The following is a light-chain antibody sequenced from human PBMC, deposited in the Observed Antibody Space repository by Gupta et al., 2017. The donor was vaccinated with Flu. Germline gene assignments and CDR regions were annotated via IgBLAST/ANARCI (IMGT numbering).Light chain of an antibody. CDR1: QSVFYSSNNKNY. CDR3: QQYYSTPPA. Sequence: DIVMTQSPDSLVVSLGERATINCKSSQSVFYSSNNKNYLAWYQQKPGQPPKLLIYWASTRESGVPVRFSGSGSGTDFTLTINSLQAEDVAIYYCQQYYSTPPAFGQGTKLEIK. CDR2: WAS. V-gene: IGKV4-1*01. J-gene: IGKJ2*01.